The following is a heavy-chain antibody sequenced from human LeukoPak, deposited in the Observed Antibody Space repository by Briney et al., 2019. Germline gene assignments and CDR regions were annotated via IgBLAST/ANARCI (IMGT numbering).Heavy chain of an antibody. D-gene: IGHD1-26*01. Sequence: PGGSLRLSCAVSGFTFSSYAMRWVRQAAGKGLEWVSAIGSGSGGTTIYADSVKGRFTISRDNSKNTLYLQMSSLRAEDTAVYYCIRGTVGAPGNDYWGQGTLVTVSS. J-gene: IGHJ4*02. V-gene: IGHV3-23*01. CDR1: GFTFSSYA. CDR3: IRGTVGAPGNDY. CDR2: IGSGSGGTT.